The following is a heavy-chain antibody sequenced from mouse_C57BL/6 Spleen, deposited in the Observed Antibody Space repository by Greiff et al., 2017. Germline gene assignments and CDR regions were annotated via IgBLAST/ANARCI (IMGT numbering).Heavy chain of an antibody. CDR2: IDPENGDT. V-gene: IGHV14-4*01. Sequence: VHVKQSGAELVRPGASVKLSCTASGFNIKDDYMHWVKQRPEQGLEWIGWIDPENGDTEYAPKFQGKATITADTSSNTAYLQLSSLTSEDTAVYYCTTGGSTYAMDYWGQGTSVTVSS. CDR1: GFNIKDDY. J-gene: IGHJ4*01. CDR3: TTGGSTYAMDY.